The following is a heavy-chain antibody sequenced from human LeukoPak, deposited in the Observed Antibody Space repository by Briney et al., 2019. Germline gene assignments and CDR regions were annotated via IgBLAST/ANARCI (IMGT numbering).Heavy chain of an antibody. CDR2: INHSGST. Sequence: SETLSLTCAVSGGSFSVYYWNWIRQPPGKGLEWIGEINHSGSTDYNPSLKSRVTISVDASKNQFSLKLSSVTAADTALYYCASAHTMTTGFDYWGQGTLVTVSS. CDR1: GGSFSVYY. D-gene: IGHD4-17*01. V-gene: IGHV4-34*01. CDR3: ASAHTMTTGFDY. J-gene: IGHJ4*02.